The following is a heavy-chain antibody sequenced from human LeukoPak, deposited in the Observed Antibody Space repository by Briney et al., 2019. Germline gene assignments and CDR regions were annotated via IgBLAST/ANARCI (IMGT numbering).Heavy chain of an antibody. J-gene: IGHJ4*02. Sequence: GGSLRLSCAASGITFSTFSMGWVRQAPGKGLEWVSIIRIEIANTFYADSVQGRYTISRDNSKNTVYLQMNSLRAEDTALYYCAKGHLTVTRHFDSWGQGTLVTVST. CDR1: GITFSTFS. D-gene: IGHD4-17*01. V-gene: IGHV3-23*01. CDR3: AKGHLTVTRHFDS. CDR2: IRIEIANT.